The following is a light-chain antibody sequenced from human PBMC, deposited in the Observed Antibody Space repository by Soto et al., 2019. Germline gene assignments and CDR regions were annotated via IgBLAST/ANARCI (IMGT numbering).Light chain of an antibody. Sequence: QLVLTQSPSASASLGASVKLTCTLSSGHSSYAIAWHQQQPEKGARFLMKLNSDGSHSKGDGISDRFSGSSSGAERYLTISSLQSEDEADYYCQTWGADSVIFGGATNFTVL. V-gene: IGLV4-69*01. CDR1: SGHSSYA. CDR2: LNSDGSH. J-gene: IGLJ2*01. CDR3: QTWGADSVI.